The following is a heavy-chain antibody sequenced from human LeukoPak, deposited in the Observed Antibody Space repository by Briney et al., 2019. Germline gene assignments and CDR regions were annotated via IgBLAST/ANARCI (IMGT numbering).Heavy chain of an antibody. Sequence: SETLSLTCAVYGGSFSGYYWSWIRQPPGKGLEWIGEINHSGSTNYNPSLKSRVTISVDTSKNQFSLKLSSVTAADTAVYYCARTPSVRGVISGYYYYYMDVWGKGTTVTISS. V-gene: IGHV4-34*01. J-gene: IGHJ6*03. CDR2: INHSGST. D-gene: IGHD3-10*01. CDR1: GGSFSGYY. CDR3: ARTPSVRGVISGYYYYYMDV.